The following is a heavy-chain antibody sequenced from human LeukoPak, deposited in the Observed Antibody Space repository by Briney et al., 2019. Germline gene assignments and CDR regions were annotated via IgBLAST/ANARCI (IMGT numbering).Heavy chain of an antibody. Sequence: GGSLRLSCEASGFTFSSYWMSWVRQAPGKGLEWVANIKQDGSEKKYLDSVKGRFTISRDNAKNSMYLQMNSLRAEDTAVYYCAKDRQSSGYYPSFDYWGQGTLVTVSS. J-gene: IGHJ4*02. CDR3: AKDRQSSGYYPSFDY. CDR2: IKQDGSEK. D-gene: IGHD3-22*01. V-gene: IGHV3-7*03. CDR1: GFTFSSYW.